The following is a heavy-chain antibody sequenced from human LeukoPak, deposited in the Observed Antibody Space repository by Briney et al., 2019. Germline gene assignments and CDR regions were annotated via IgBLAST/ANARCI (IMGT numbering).Heavy chain of an antibody. CDR2: INAGNGNT. V-gene: IGHV1-3*01. CDR1: GNTFSSYA. D-gene: IGHD2-15*01. J-gene: IGHJ4*02. Sequence: ASVTVSCKAPGNTFSSYAMHWVRQAPGQGLEWMGWINAGNGNTKYSQKFQGRVTITRDTSARTVYMDLSSLRSEDTAVYYCAIYRRGYDQWGQGTLVTVSS. CDR3: AIYRRGYDQ.